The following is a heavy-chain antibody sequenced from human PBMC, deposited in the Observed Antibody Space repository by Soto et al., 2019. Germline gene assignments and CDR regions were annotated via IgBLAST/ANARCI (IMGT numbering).Heavy chain of an antibody. D-gene: IGHD2-2*01. Sequence: SETLSLTCAVYGGSFSGYYWSWIRQPPGKGLEWIGEINHSGSTNYNPSLKSRVTISVDTSKNQFSLKLSSVTAADTAVYYCARGRGGYCSSTSCSPKLVRSSQNLFDPWGQGTLVTVSS. V-gene: IGHV4-34*01. CDR1: GGSFSGYY. CDR3: ARGRGGYCSSTSCSPKLVRSSQNLFDP. J-gene: IGHJ5*02. CDR2: INHSGST.